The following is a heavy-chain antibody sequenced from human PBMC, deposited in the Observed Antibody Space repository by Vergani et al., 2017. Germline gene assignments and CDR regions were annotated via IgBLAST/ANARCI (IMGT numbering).Heavy chain of an antibody. CDR2: TRNKANSYTT. CDR3: AKYVSIAGSDPREELDY. J-gene: IGHJ4*02. Sequence: EVQLVESGGGLVQPGGSLRLSCAASGFTFSDHYMDWVRQAPGKGLEWVGRTRNKANSYTTEYAASVKGRFTISRDDSKNSLYLQMNSLKTEDTAVYYCAKYVSIAGSDPREELDYWGQGTLVTVSS. D-gene: IGHD1-20*01. CDR1: GFTFSDHY. V-gene: IGHV3-72*01.